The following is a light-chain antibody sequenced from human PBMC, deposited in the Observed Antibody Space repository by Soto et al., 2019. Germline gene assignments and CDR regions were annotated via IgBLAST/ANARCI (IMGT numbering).Light chain of an antibody. V-gene: IGLV1-51*02. CDR2: ENN. CDR3: GTWDSSLSAYV. J-gene: IGLJ1*01. CDR1: SSNIGNNY. Sequence: QSALTQPPSVSAAPGQKVTISCSGSSSNIGNNYVSWYQQLPGTAPKLLIYENNKRPSGIPDRFSGSKSGTSATLGITGLQTWDEADYYCGTWDSSLSAYVIGTGTKVXVL.